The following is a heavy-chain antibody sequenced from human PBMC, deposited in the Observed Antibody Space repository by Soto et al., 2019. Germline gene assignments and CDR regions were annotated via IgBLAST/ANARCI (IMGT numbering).Heavy chain of an antibody. CDR1: GYTLTIYY. CDR3: ARDGGITIFGVVMDAFDI. J-gene: IGHJ3*02. D-gene: IGHD3-3*01. Sequence: SVKVSCKASGYTLTIYYMHCVRQSPLQWLDWMGIINPSGGSTSYAQKFQGRVTMTRDTSTSTVYMELSSLRSEDTAVYYCARDGGITIFGVVMDAFDIWGQGTMVTV. CDR2: INPSGGST. V-gene: IGHV1-46*01.